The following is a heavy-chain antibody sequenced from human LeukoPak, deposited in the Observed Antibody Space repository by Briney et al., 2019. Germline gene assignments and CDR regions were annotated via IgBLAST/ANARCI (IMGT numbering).Heavy chain of an antibody. CDR2: MNPNSGNT. J-gene: IGHJ3*02. D-gene: IGHD7-27*01. Sequence: ASVKVSCKASGYTFTSYDINWVRQATGQGLEWMGWMNPNSGNTGYAQKFQGRVTMTRNTSISTAYMELSSLRSEDTAVYYRARDRSPGGNWGSDDAFDIWGQGTMVTVFS. V-gene: IGHV1-8*01. CDR1: GYTFTSYD. CDR3: ARDRSPGGNWGSDDAFDI.